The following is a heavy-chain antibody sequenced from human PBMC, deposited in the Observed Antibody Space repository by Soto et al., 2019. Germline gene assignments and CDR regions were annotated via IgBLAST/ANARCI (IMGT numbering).Heavy chain of an antibody. CDR2: INQNGGT. V-gene: IGHV4-34*01. Sequence: QVHLQQWGAGLLKPSETLSLTCAVYGGSFSGYNWGWIRQPPGEGLEWVGEINQNGGTNYNPSLNSRVTVAVDTYKNQFSLNLNSVTAADTAVYYCARWRWELRFDSWGQGTLVSVSS. D-gene: IGHD2-15*01. J-gene: IGHJ4*02. CDR3: ARWRWELRFDS. CDR1: GGSFSGYN.